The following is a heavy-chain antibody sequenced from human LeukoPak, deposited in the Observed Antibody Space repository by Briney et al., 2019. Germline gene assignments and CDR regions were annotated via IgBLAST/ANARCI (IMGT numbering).Heavy chain of an antibody. CDR2: IHSGGTT. CDR1: GFTVSINY. CDR3: ARDRDSSGWYRR. J-gene: IGHJ4*02. Sequence: GGSLRLSCAASGFTVSINYMSWVRQAPGKGLEWVSGIHSGGTTYNADSVKGRFTISRDYSKNTLYLQMNGLRAEDTAVYYCARDRDSSGWYRRWGQGTLVTVSS. D-gene: IGHD6-19*01. V-gene: IGHV3-53*01.